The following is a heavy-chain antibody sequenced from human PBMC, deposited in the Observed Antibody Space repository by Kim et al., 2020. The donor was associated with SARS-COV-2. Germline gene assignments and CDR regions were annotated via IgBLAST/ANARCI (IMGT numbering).Heavy chain of an antibody. J-gene: IGHJ6*02. D-gene: IGHD3-10*01. CDR3: ARLGPMVHYGMDV. CDR2: IYPGDSDT. CDR1: GYSFTSYW. Sequence: GESLKISCKGSGYSFTSYWIGWVRQMPRKGLEWMGIIYPGDSDTRYSPSFQGQVTISADKSISTAYLQWSSLKASDTAMYYCARLGPMVHYGMDVWGQGTTVTVSS. V-gene: IGHV5-51*01.